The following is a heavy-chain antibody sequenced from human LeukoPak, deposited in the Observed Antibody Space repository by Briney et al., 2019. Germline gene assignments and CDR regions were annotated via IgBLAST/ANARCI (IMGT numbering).Heavy chain of an antibody. CDR3: ARDNGSGYTKGYEHYYYYLDV. V-gene: IGHV1-18*01. Sequence: ASVKVFCKASGYTFTSYGISWVRQAPGQGLEWMGWISAYNGNTNYAQKLQGRVTMTTDTSTSTAYMELRSLRSDDTALYYCARDNGSGYTKGYEHYYYYLDVWGKGTTVTVSS. CDR2: ISAYNGNT. J-gene: IGHJ6*03. D-gene: IGHD3-3*02. CDR1: GYTFTSYG.